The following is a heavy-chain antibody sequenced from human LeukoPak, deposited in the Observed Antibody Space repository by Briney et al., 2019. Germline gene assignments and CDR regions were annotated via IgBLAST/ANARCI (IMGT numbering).Heavy chain of an antibody. D-gene: IGHD2-21*01. Sequence: ASVKVSCKASGYTFTSYDNNWVRQATGQGLEWMGWMNPNSGNTGYAQKFQGRVTITRNTSISTAYMELSSLRSEDTAVYYCARGLEVFSGGDPGYWFDPWGQGTLVTVSS. J-gene: IGHJ5*02. CDR1: GYTFTSYD. V-gene: IGHV1-8*03. CDR2: MNPNSGNT. CDR3: ARGLEVFSGGDPGYWFDP.